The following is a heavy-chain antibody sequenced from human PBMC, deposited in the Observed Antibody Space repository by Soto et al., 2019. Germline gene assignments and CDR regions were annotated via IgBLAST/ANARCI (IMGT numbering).Heavy chain of an antibody. J-gene: IGHJ6*02. V-gene: IGHV3-23*01. CDR1: GFTFSSYA. CDR2: ISGSGGST. D-gene: IGHD3-3*01. CDR3: AKLDGTNRPGIRFLEWLYYYYYGMDV. Sequence: GESLKISCAASGFTFSSYAMSWVRQAPGKGLEWVSAISGSGGSTYYADSVKGRFTISRDNSKNTLYLQMNSLRAEDTAVYYCAKLDGTNRPGIRFLEWLYYYYYGMDVWGQGTTVTVSS.